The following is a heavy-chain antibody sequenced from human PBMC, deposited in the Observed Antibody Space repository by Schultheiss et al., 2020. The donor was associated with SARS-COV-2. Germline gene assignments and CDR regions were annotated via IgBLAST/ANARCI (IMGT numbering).Heavy chain of an antibody. J-gene: IGHJ4*02. Sequence: SETLSLTCAVYGGSFSGYYWSWIRQPPGKGLEWIGEIYHSGSTNYNPSLKSRVTISVDKSKNQFSLKLSSVTAADTAIYYCARTRRPWPLNDHWGQGTLVTVSS. CDR2: IYHSGST. V-gene: IGHV4-34*01. D-gene: IGHD4/OR15-4a*01. CDR3: ARTRRPWPLNDH. CDR1: GGSFSGYY.